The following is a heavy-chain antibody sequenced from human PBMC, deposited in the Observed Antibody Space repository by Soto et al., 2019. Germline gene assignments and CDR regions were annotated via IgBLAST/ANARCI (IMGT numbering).Heavy chain of an antibody. CDR3: ARKPPAAIQGWAYGMDV. CDR1: GFTVSTNY. CDR2: LHGSGST. J-gene: IGHJ6*02. D-gene: IGHD2-2*01. V-gene: IGHV3-53*01. Sequence: PGGSLRLSCVASGFTVSTNYLSWVRQVPGKGLEWVSVLHGSGSTSYADSVKGRFTTSRDNARNTFYLQMNSLRVEDTAVYYCARKPPAAIQGWAYGMDVWGQGTTVTVSS.